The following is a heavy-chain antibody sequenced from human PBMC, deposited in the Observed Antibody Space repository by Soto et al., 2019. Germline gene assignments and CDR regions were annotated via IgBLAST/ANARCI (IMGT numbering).Heavy chain of an antibody. CDR3: ARSTGTAMAPYYYYYYGMDV. D-gene: IGHD5-18*01. V-gene: IGHV1-69*13. Sequence: SVKVSCKASGGTFSSYAISWVRQAPGQGLEWMGGIIPIFGTANYAQKFQGRVSITADESTSTAYMELSSLRSEDTAVYYCARSTGTAMAPYYYYYYGMDVWGQGTTVTVSS. J-gene: IGHJ6*02. CDR1: GGTFSSYA. CDR2: IIPIFGTA.